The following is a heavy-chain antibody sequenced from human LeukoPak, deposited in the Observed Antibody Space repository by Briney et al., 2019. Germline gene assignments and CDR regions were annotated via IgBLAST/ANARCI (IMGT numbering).Heavy chain of an antibody. Sequence: GRSLRLSCAASGFTFSSYAMHWVRQAPGKGLEWVAVISYDGSNKYYADSVKGRFTISRDNSKNTLYLQMNSLRAEDTAVYYCARGLANDYWGQGTLVTVSS. D-gene: IGHD1-26*01. J-gene: IGHJ4*02. CDR1: GFTFSSYA. CDR2: ISYDGSNK. V-gene: IGHV3-30-3*01. CDR3: ARGLANDY.